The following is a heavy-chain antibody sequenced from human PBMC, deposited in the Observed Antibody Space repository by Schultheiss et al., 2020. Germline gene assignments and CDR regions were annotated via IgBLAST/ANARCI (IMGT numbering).Heavy chain of an antibody. J-gene: IGHJ4*02. CDR3: ARDLYCGGDCSTDY. D-gene: IGHD2-21*02. CDR2: ISSSSSYI. V-gene: IGHV3-21*01. Sequence: GESLKISCAASGFAFDGYGMHWVRQAPGKGLEWVSSISSSSSYIYYADSVKGRFTISRDNAKNSLYLQMNSLRDEDTAVYYCARDLYCGGDCSTDYWGQGTRVTVSS. CDR1: GFAFDGYG.